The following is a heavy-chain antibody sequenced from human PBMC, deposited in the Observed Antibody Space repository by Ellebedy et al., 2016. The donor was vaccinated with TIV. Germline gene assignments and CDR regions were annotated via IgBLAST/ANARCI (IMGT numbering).Heavy chain of an antibody. J-gene: IGHJ3*01. D-gene: IGHD1-14*01. V-gene: IGHV4-61*08. CDR3: ARTTAFDV. CDR1: GVYVGSGGYY. CDR2: IYSSGRT. Sequence: SETLSLXCSVSGVYVGSGGYYWNWVRQPPGRGLEWIGYIYSSGRTNYNPSLKGRVTMSVDTSKNQFSLRLSSVTAADTAVYYCARTTAFDVWGQGTMVTVSS.